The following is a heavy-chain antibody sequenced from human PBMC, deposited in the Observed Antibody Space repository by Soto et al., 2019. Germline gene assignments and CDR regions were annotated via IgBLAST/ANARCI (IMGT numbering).Heavy chain of an antibody. D-gene: IGHD3-22*01. CDR3: ARDPTDYYDRGSSLNSFDY. J-gene: IGHJ4*02. V-gene: IGHV3-30-3*01. CDR2: MSYDGSNK. CDR1: GFTFSSYA. Sequence: GESLKISCAASGFTFSSYAMHWVRQAPGKGLEWVAVMSYDGSNKYYADSAKGRFTISRDNSKNTLYLQMNSLRAEDTAVYYCARDPTDYYDRGSSLNSFDYWGQGTLVTVSS.